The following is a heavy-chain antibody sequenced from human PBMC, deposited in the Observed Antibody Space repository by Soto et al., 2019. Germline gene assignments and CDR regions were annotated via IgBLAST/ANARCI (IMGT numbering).Heavy chain of an antibody. V-gene: IGHV1-8*01. J-gene: IGHJ4*02. Sequence: WDSVKVSCKASGYTFTSYDINWVRQATGQGLEWMGWMNPNSGNTGYAQKFQGRVTMTRNTSISTAYMELSSLRSEDTAVYYRERRSIAARLLIYCGQLSLVTVSA. CDR1: GYTFTSYD. D-gene: IGHD6-6*01. CDR2: MNPNSGNT. CDR3: ERRSIAARLLIY.